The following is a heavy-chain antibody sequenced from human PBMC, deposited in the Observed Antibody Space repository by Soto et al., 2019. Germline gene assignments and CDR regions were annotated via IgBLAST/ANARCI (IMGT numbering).Heavy chain of an antibody. CDR3: ARSENYCTNGVCSYFYY. D-gene: IGHD2-8*01. CDR2: IYYSGST. CDR1: GGSISSYY. V-gene: IGHV4-59*01. J-gene: IGHJ4*02. Sequence: QVQLQESGPGLVKPSETLSLTCTVSGGSISSYYWSWIRQPPGKGLEWIGYIYYSGSTNDNPSLKSRVTISLATSKHQFSLKLSSVTAADTAVYYCARSENYCTNGVCSYFYYWGQGTLVTVSS.